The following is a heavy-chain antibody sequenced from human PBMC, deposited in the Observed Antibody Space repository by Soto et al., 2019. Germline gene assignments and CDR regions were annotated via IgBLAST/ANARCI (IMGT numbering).Heavy chain of an antibody. D-gene: IGHD3-22*01. V-gene: IGHV4-34*01. Sequence: SETLSLTWTVSGGYISSYYWSRIRKPPEKGLEWIGEINHSGSTNYNPSLKSRVTISVDTSKNQFSLKLSSVTAADTAVYYCARGFGYYDSHGWFDPWGQGTLVTVSS. CDR2: INHSGST. J-gene: IGHJ5*02. CDR1: GGYISSYY. CDR3: ARGFGYYDSHGWFDP.